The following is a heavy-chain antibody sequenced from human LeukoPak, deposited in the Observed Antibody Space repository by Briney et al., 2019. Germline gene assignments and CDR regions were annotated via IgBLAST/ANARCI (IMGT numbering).Heavy chain of an antibody. CDR2: ISAYNGNT. J-gene: IGHJ4*02. CDR3: ARDGAVSSGWYSSRFDYFDY. Sequence: ASVKVSCKASGYTFTSYGIGWVRQAPGQGLEWMGWISAYNGNTNYAQKLQGRVTMTTDTSTSTAYMELRSLRSDDTAVYYCARDGAVSSGWYSSRFDYFDYWGQGTLVTVSS. CDR1: GYTFTSYG. D-gene: IGHD6-19*01. V-gene: IGHV1-18*01.